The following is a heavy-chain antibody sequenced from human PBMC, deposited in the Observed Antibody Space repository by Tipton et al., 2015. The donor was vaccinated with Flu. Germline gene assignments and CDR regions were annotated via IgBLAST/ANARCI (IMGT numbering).Heavy chain of an antibody. Sequence: TLSLTCSVSGDSIGGAYYWGWIRQPPGKGLEWIGNSHHTGSTYRNPSLKSRVIISVDRSKNQFSLKLTSVTAADTAVYYWARRDFSNYVSEPKNWFDPWGQGTLVTVSS. CDR2: SHHTGST. D-gene: IGHD4-11*01. CDR3: ARRDFSNYVSEPKNWFDP. J-gene: IGHJ5*02. V-gene: IGHV4-38-2*01. CDR1: GDSIGGAYY.